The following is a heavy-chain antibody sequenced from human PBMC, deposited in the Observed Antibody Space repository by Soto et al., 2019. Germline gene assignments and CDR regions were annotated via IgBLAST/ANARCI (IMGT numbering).Heavy chain of an antibody. CDR2: INHSGST. D-gene: IGHD3-10*01. CDR3: ARHYLLWFGKNYGMDV. V-gene: IGHV4-34*01. Sequence: QVQLQQWGAGLLKPSETLSLTCAVYGGSFSGYYWSWIRQPPGKGLEWFGEINHSGSTNYNPSLKSRVTISVATSKNQFSLKLSSVTAADTAVYYCARHYLLWFGKNYGMDVWGQGTTVTVSS. J-gene: IGHJ6*02. CDR1: GGSFSGYY.